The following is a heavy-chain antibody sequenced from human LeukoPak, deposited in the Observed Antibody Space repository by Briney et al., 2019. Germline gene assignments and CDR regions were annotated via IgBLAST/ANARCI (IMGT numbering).Heavy chain of an antibody. D-gene: IGHD3-10*01. V-gene: IGHV1-18*01. CDR1: GYTFTSYG. CDR2: ISAYNGNT. Sequence: ASVKVPCKASGYTFTSYGISWVRQAPGQGLEWMGWISAYNGNTNYAQKLQGRVTMTTDTSTSTAYMELRSLRSDDTAVYYCARAMVRGVIITRGAFDYWGQGTLVTVSS. J-gene: IGHJ4*02. CDR3: ARAMVRGVIITRGAFDY.